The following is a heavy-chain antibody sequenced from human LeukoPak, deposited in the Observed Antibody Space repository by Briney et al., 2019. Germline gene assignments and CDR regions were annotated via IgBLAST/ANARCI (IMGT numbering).Heavy chain of an antibody. J-gene: IGHJ4*02. CDR3: ARESDTGKDFDH. D-gene: IGHD1-1*01. CDR2: FDPEDGET. CDR1: GYTLTELS. Sequence: ASVKVSCKVSGYTLTELSMHWVRQAPGKGLEWMGGFDPEDGETIYAQKFQGRVTMTRGTSTSTVYMELSSLRSEDTALYYCARESDTGKDFDHWGQGTLVTVSS. V-gene: IGHV1-24*01.